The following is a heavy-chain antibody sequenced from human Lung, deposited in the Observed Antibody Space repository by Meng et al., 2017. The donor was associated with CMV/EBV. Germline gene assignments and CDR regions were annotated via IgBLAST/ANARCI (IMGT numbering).Heavy chain of an antibody. CDR2: VFYNGNA. Sequence: XTXSLXXMVSGCPISTHYWSWIRQPPGKGLEWIGYVFYNGNANYNPSLTSRVTISVDTSKNQFSLKLNSVTAADTAVYYCARSRAAWDWFDPWGQGTLVTVSS. D-gene: IGHD6-13*01. V-gene: IGHV4-59*11. CDR1: GCPISTHY. CDR3: ARSRAAWDWFDP. J-gene: IGHJ5*02.